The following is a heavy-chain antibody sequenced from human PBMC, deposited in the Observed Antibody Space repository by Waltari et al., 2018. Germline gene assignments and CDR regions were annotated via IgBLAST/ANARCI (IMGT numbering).Heavy chain of an antibody. Sequence: QVQLQQWGAGLLKPSETLSLTCVVSGGPFSGYYWSWIRQPPGRGLEWIGEINHSGRTNYNPSLKSRVTISIDTSKIQFSLKLRSVTVADTAVYYCARANTIFGVIRTWYYMDVWGKGTPVTVSS. J-gene: IGHJ6*03. CDR1: GGPFSGYY. CDR3: ARANTIFGVIRTWYYMDV. V-gene: IGHV4-34*01. D-gene: IGHD3-3*01. CDR2: INHSGRT.